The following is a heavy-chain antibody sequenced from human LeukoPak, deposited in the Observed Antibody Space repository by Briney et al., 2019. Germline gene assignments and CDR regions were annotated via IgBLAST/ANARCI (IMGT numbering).Heavy chain of an antibody. CDR1: GFTFSSYW. D-gene: IGHD3-10*01. CDR2: IKQDGSEK. V-gene: IGHV3-7*01. J-gene: IGHJ4*02. CDR3: ARDSGVFDY. Sequence: GGSLRLSCAACGFTFSSYWMSWVRQAPGKGLEWVANIKQDGSEKYYVDSVKGRFTISRDNAKNSLYLQMNSLRAEDTAVYYCARDSGVFDYWGQGTLVTVSS.